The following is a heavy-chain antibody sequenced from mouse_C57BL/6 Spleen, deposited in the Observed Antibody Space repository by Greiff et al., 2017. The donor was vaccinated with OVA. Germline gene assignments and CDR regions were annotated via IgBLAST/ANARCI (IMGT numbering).Heavy chain of an antibody. V-gene: IGHV1-9*01. J-gene: IGHJ2*01. CDR3: ARGGIYMSNYVRFFDY. D-gene: IGHD2-5*01. CDR2: ILPGSGST. CDR1: GYTFTGYW. Sequence: QVQLKQSGAELMKPGASVKLSCKATGYTFTGYWIEWVKQRPGHGLEWIGEILPGSGSTNYNEKFKGKATFTADTSSNTAYMQLISLTTEDSAIYYCARGGIYMSNYVRFFDYWGPGTTLTVSS.